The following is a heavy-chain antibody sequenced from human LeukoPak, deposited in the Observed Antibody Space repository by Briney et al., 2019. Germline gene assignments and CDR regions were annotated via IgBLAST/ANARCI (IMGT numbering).Heavy chain of an antibody. CDR3: ARGGWDGYNLDS. D-gene: IGHD5-24*01. V-gene: IGHV1-69*04. CDR2: IIPVLSMA. CDR1: RDIFKKYG. Sequence: ASVKASCKASRDIFKKYGIFWVRQAPGQGLEWMGRIIPVLSMANNAEKFRGRVTITADKDTSTAYMELSRLRSEDTAVYYCARGGWDGYNLDSWGQGTLVTVSS. J-gene: IGHJ5*01.